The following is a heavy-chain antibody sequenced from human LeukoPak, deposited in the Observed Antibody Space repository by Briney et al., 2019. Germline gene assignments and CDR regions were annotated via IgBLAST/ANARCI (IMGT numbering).Heavy chain of an antibody. J-gene: IGHJ4*02. V-gene: IGHV3-23*01. D-gene: IGHD3-22*01. CDR3: AKGPSGGYYYDSSGYYYDY. CDR2: ISGSGGST. CDR1: GFTFSSYA. Sequence: PGGSLRLSCAASGFTFSSYAMSWVRQAPGKGLEWVSAISGSGGSTYYADSVKGRFTISRDNSKNTLYLQMNSLRAEDTAVYYCAKGPSGGYYYDSSGYYYDYWGQGTLVTVSS.